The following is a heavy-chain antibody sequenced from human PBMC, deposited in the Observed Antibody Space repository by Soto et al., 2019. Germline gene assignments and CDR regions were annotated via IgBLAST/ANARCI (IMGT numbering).Heavy chain of an antibody. CDR3: AKSPNFYCSSPNCYKYYFDH. J-gene: IGHJ4*02. D-gene: IGHD2-2*02. Sequence: LRLSCAASGFTFSSYGMHWVRQAPGKGLEWVAVISYDGSEKYYVDSVKGRFTISKDNSKNTLYLQMNSLRPEDTAVYYCAKSPNFYCSSPNCYKYYFDHWGQGTRVTVSS. V-gene: IGHV3-30*18. CDR2: ISYDGSEK. CDR1: GFTFSSYG.